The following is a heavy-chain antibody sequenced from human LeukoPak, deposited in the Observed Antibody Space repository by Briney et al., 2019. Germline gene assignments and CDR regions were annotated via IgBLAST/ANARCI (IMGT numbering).Heavy chain of an antibody. CDR2: IKEDGSEI. CDR3: TRTPDGVDY. J-gene: IGHJ4*02. V-gene: IGHV3-7*01. CDR1: GFTFSNYW. Sequence: PGGSLRLSCAASGFTFSNYWMTWVRQAPGKGLEWVANIKEDGSEILYVDSVKGRFTMSRDNARNSLYLQMNSLRAEDTAVYYCTRTPDGVDYWGQGTLVTVSS. D-gene: IGHD3-10*01.